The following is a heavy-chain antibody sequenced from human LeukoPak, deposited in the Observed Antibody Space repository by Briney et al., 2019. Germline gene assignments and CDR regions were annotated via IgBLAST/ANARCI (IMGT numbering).Heavy chain of an antibody. CDR1: GYTFTNYA. J-gene: IGHJ4*02. CDR2: INTGNGNT. D-gene: IGHD3-10*01. Sequence: ASVKVSCKASGYTFTNYAIHWVRQAPGQRLEWMGWINTGNGNTQYSQRFQGRVTITMDTSASTAYMELSTLRSEDTAVYYCARDSGSDFYEMTYGGQGTLVIVSS. V-gene: IGHV1-3*04. CDR3: ARDSGSDFYEMTY.